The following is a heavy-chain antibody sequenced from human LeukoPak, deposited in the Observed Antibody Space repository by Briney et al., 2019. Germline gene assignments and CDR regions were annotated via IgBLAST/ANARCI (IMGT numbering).Heavy chain of an antibody. CDR2: IRYDGNNK. CDR3: AKDRSYYDSSGYRYFEY. D-gene: IGHD3-22*01. J-gene: IGHJ4*02. V-gene: IGHV3-30*02. Sequence: GGSLRLSCAASGFTFSSSGMHWVRQAPGKGLEWVAFIRYDGNNKYYADSVKGRFTISRDNSKNTLDLQMNSLRAEDTAVYYCAKDRSYYDSSGYRYFEYWGQGTLVTVSS. CDR1: GFTFSSSG.